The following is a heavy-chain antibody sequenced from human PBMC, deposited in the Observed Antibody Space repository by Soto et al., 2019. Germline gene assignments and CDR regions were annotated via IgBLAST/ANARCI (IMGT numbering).Heavy chain of an antibody. CDR1: GGTFSSYA. CDR3: ARDLVATTIDGGYSFDY. J-gene: IGHJ4*02. V-gene: IGHV1-69*12. D-gene: IGHD5-12*01. Sequence: QVQLVQSGAEVKKPGSSVKVSCKASGGTFSSYAISWVRQAPGQGLEWMGGTIPIFGTANYAQKVQGRVTVTGDESTGTAYMELSSLRSEDTAVYYCARDLVATTIDGGYSFDYWGQGTLVTVSS. CDR2: TIPIFGTA.